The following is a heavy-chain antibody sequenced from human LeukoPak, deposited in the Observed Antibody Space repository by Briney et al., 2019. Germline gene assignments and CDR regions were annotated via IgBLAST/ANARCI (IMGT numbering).Heavy chain of an antibody. CDR3: ARASRRYYDILTGYYPPTGYYYMDV. J-gene: IGHJ6*03. D-gene: IGHD3-9*01. V-gene: IGHV3-48*03. Sequence: GGSLRLSCAASGFTFSSYVMHWVRQAPGKGLEWVSYISSSGSTIYYADSVKGRFTISRDNAKNSLYLQMNSLRAEDTAVYYCARASRRYYDILTGYYPPTGYYYMDVWGKGTTVTISS. CDR1: GFTFSSYV. CDR2: ISSSGSTI.